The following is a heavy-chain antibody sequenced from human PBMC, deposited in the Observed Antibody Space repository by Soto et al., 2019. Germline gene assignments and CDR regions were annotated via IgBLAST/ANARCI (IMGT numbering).Heavy chain of an antibody. D-gene: IGHD3-22*01. Sequence: GASVKVSCTASGYTFTIHYMHWVRQAPGQGXEWMGIINPSGGSRSYAQKFQGRVTMTRDTSTSTVYMELSSLRSEDTAVYYCARDDAPYYYDSSGPSSSAFDIRGEG. CDR1: GYTFTIHY. CDR3: ARDDAPYYYDSSGPSSSAFDI. V-gene: IGHV1-46*01. J-gene: IGHJ3*02. CDR2: INPSGGSR.